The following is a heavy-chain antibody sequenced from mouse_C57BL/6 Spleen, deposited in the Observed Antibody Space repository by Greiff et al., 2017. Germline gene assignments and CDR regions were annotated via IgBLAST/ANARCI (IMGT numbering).Heavy chain of an antibody. J-gene: IGHJ4*01. V-gene: IGHV1-67*01. D-gene: IGHD1-1*01. Sequence: ESGPELVRPGVSVKISCKGSGYTFTDYAMHWVKQSHAKSLEWIGVISTYYGDASYNQKFKDKATMTVDKSSSTAYMELARLTSEDSAVYYCARYVTTVVAQYYYAMDYWGQGTSVTVSS. CDR1: GYTFTDYA. CDR2: ISTYYGDA. CDR3: ARYVTTVVAQYYYAMDY.